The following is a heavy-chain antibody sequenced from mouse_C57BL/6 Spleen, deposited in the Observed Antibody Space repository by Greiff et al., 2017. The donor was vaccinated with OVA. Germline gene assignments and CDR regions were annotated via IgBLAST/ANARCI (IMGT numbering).Heavy chain of an antibody. J-gene: IGHJ2*01. CDR2: INYDGSST. D-gene: IGHD1-1*01. Sequence: EVQVVESEGGLVQPGSSMKLSCTASGFTFSDYYMAWVRQVPEKGLEWVAYINYDGSSTYYLDTLKSRFIISRDNAKNILYLQMSSLKSEDTATYYCARDRDYSLDYWGQGTTLTVSS. CDR3: ARDRDYSLDY. CDR1: GFTFSDYY. V-gene: IGHV5-16*01.